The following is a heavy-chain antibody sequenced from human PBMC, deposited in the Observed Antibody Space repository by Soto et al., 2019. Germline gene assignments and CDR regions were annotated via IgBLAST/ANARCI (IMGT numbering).Heavy chain of an antibody. V-gene: IGHV3-30*18. J-gene: IGHJ2*01. D-gene: IGHD2-2*01. CDR3: AKDAGLYQLLYWYFDL. CDR2: ISYDGSNK. CDR1: GFTFSSYG. Sequence: GGSLRLSCAASGFTFSSYGMHWVRQAPGKGLEWVAVISYDGSNKYYADSVKGRFTISRDNSKNTLYLQMNSLRAEDTAVYYCAKDAGLYQLLYWYFDLWGRGTLVTVSS.